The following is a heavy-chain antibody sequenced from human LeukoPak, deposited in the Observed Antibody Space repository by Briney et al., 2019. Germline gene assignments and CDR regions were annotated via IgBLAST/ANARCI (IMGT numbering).Heavy chain of an antibody. V-gene: IGHV3-21*01. Sequence: GGSLRLSCAASGFTFSTYSVNWVRQAPGKGLEWVSSIDGSSRYIYYADSVKGRFTISRDNAKNSLYLQMNSLRAEDTAVYYCAKDWGYTVTTADYWGQGTLVTVSS. CDR3: AKDWGYTVTTADY. D-gene: IGHD4-17*01. J-gene: IGHJ4*02. CDR1: GFTFSTYS. CDR2: IDGSSRYI.